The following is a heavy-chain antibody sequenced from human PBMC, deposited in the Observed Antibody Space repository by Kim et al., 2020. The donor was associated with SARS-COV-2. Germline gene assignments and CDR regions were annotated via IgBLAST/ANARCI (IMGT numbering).Heavy chain of an antibody. D-gene: IGHD2-2*01. Sequence: SQTLSLTCAVYGGSFSGYYWSWLRQPPGKGLEWIGEINHSGSTNYNPSLKSRVTISVDTSKNQFSLKLSSVTAADTAVYYCARRRGQRGVPAARNWFDPWGQGTLVTVSS. CDR2: INHSGST. J-gene: IGHJ5*02. V-gene: IGHV4-34*01. CDR1: GGSFSGYY. CDR3: ARRRGQRGVPAARNWFDP.